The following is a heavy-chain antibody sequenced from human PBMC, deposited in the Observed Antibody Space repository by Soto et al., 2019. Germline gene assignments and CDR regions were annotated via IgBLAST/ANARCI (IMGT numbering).Heavy chain of an antibody. V-gene: IGHV4-31*03. CDR2: IYYSGST. J-gene: IGHJ6*02. D-gene: IGHD3-22*01. CDR3: ASGEGDSSGYHYYYYYGMDV. Sequence: SETLSLTCTVSGGSISSGGYYWSWIRQHPGKGLEWIGYIYYSGSTYYNPSLKSRVTISVDTSKNQFSLKLSSVTAADTAVYYCASGEGDSSGYHYYYYYGMDVCGQGTTVTVSS. CDR1: GGSISSGGYY.